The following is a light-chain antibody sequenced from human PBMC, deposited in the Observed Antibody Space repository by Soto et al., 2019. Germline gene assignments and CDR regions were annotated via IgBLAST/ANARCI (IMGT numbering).Light chain of an antibody. V-gene: IGKV3-20*01. CDR1: QSVSSSY. CDR2: GAS. Sequence: ESVLTQSPGTLSLSPGERATLSCRASQSVSSSYLAWYQQKPGQAPRLLLYGASSRATGIPDRFSGSGSGTDFTLPISRLEPEDFAVYYCQQYGSSLFGPGTKVDIK. CDR3: QQYGSSL. J-gene: IGKJ3*01.